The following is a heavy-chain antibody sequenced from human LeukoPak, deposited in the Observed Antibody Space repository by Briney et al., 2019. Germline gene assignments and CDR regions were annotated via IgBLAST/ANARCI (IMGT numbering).Heavy chain of an antibody. D-gene: IGHD7-27*01. CDR2: IGNNGGGI. CDR3: AIDPNWGTHS. CDR1: GFTFSTYT. V-gene: IGHV3-23*01. Sequence: TGGSLGLSCAASGFTFSTYTMYWVRHPPGKRLEWVSIIGNNGGGIHYADSVKGRFTISRDNFKNALYLQMNSLRAEDTAVYYCAIDPNWGTHSWGQGVLVTVSS. J-gene: IGHJ4*02.